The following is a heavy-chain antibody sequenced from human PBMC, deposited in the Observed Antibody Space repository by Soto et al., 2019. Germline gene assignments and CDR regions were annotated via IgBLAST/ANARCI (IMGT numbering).Heavy chain of an antibody. CDR1: GFTVSSHA. CDR2: ITADGGT. Sequence: EVQVLESGGGLVQPGGSLRLSCEGSGFTVSSHAMTWIRQAPGKGPEWVSTITADGGTYYADSVKGRFAMSRDTSDNTLYLRMNSLGAEDTAAYYCAPHVSCSGGSCQYDAFAIRGQGTMVTVSS. J-gene: IGHJ3*02. D-gene: IGHD2-15*01. CDR3: APHVSCSGGSCQYDAFAI. V-gene: IGHV3-23*01.